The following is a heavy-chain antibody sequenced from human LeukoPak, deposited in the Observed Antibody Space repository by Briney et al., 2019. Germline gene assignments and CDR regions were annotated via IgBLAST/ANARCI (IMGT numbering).Heavy chain of an antibody. V-gene: IGHV6-1*01. Sequence: SQTLSLTCAISGDSVSSNSAAWNWIRQSPSRGLEWLGRTYYRSKWYNDYAVSVKSRITINPDTSKNQFSLQLNSVTPEDTAVYYCARGYHDILTGYPHYYYYYYMDVWGKGTTVTVSS. D-gene: IGHD3-9*01. CDR3: ARGYHDILTGYPHYYYYYYMDV. CDR2: TYYRSKWYN. CDR1: GDSVSSNSAA. J-gene: IGHJ6*03.